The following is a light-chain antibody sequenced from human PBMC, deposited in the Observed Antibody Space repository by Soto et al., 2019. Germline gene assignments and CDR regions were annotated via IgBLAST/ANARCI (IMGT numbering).Light chain of an antibody. J-gene: IGLJ2*01. Sequence: QSALTQPASVSGSPGQSITISCTGGSSDDGGNNYVSWYQQKSGKAPKLLIFDVSNRPSGVSDRFSGSKSGNTASLTISWLQAEDEADYYCNSYTSGNTVVFGGGTKLTVL. CDR1: SSDDGGNNY. CDR2: DVS. CDR3: NSYTSGNTVV. V-gene: IGLV2-14*01.